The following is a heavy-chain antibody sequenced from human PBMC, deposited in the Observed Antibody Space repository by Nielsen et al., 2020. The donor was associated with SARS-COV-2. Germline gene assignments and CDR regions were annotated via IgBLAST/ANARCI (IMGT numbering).Heavy chain of an antibody. V-gene: IGHV3-30-3*01. D-gene: IGHD3-9*01. J-gene: IGHJ3*02. CDR1: GFTFSSYA. Sequence: GESLKISCAASGFTFSSYAMHWVRQAPGKGLEWVAVISYDGSNDYYADSVKGRFTISRDNSKNTVYLQMNSLGPDDTALYYCMRDFDRTGSYDAFDMWGQGTMVTVSS. CDR3: MRDFDRTGSYDAFDM. CDR2: ISYDGSND.